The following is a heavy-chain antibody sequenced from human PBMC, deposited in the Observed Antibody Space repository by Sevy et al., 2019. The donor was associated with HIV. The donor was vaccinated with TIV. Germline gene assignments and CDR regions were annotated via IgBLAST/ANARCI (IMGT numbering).Heavy chain of an antibody. CDR1: GFTFSSAW. J-gene: IGHJ1*01. Sequence: GGSLRLSCAASGFTFSSAWMTWVRLAPGKGLEWVGRIKSKTDGGTTECATPMKGRFTISRDDSEDTLYLQINSLKSEDTAIYYCATDANMTPWYVLQQWGQGTLVTVSS. D-gene: IGHD1-20*01. V-gene: IGHV3-15*01. CDR3: ATDANMTPWYVLQQ. CDR2: IKSKTDGGTT.